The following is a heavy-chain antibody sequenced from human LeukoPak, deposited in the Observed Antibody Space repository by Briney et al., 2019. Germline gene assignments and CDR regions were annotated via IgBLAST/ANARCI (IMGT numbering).Heavy chain of an antibody. CDR2: INPNSGVT. J-gene: IGHJ4*02. Sequence: GASVKVSCKASGYTFTSYAMHWVRQAPGRGLEWMGRINPNSGVTKCAQQFQGRVTMTRDTSITTAYMELSSLRSDDTAVYYCARVRPDGDKMFYFDNWGQGTLVTVSS. CDR3: ARVRPDGDKMFYFDN. CDR1: GYTFTSYA. V-gene: IGHV1-2*06. D-gene: IGHD1-14*01.